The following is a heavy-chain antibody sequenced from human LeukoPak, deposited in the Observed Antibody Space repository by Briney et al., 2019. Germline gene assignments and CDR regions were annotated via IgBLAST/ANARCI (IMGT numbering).Heavy chain of an antibody. CDR1: GFSFSSYG. D-gene: IGHD5-24*01. V-gene: IGHV3-23*01. Sequence: GRSLRLSCAASGFSFSSYGIHWVRQAPGKGLEWVSAISGSGGSTYYADSVKGRFTISRDNSKNTLYLQMNSLRAEDTAVYYCAKDPGRRDGYNLQGDYWGQGTLVTVSS. CDR2: ISGSGGST. CDR3: AKDPGRRDGYNLQGDY. J-gene: IGHJ4*02.